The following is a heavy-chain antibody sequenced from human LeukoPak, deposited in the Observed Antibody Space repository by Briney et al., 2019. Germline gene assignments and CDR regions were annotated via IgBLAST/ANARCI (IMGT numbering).Heavy chain of an antibody. J-gene: IGHJ6*02. CDR3: ARDFDYYYYGMDV. CDR1: GYTFTGYY. D-gene: IGHD3-3*01. CDR2: INPNSGGT. V-gene: IGHV1-2*02. Sequence: ASVKVSCKASGYTFTGYYMRWVRQAPGQGLEWMGWINPNSGGTNYAQKFQGRVTMTRDTSISTAYMELSRLRSDDTAVYYCARDFDYYYYGMDVWGQGTTVTVSS.